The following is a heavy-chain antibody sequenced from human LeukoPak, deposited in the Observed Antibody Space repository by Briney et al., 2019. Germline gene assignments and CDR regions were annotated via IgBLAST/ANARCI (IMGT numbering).Heavy chain of an antibody. Sequence: GGSLRLSCAASGFTFSSSAMSWVRQAPGKGLEWVSAISNNGGYTYYADSVQGRFTISRDNSKSTLCLQMNSLRAEDTAVYYCATDRGWRTSGYYLYYFEYWGQGTLVTYSS. CDR3: ATDRGWRTSGYYLYYFEY. J-gene: IGHJ4*02. CDR2: ISNNGGYT. V-gene: IGHV3-23*01. D-gene: IGHD3-3*01. CDR1: GFTFSSSA.